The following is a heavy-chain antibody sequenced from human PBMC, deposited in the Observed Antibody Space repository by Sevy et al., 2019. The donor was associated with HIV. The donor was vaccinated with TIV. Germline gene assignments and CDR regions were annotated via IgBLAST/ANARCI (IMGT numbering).Heavy chain of an antibody. J-gene: IGHJ4*02. V-gene: IGHV3-48*03. CDR3: VRDSAYAFDY. CDR2: IRSDSSST. D-gene: IGHD3-10*01. CDR1: GFTFSNYD. Sequence: LSLTCAASGFTFSNYDTNWVRQAPGKGLEWISNIRSDSSSTWYTDSVKGRFTISRDKAKNSLYLEMDTLRAEDTAVYYCVRDSAYAFDYWGQGTLVTVSS.